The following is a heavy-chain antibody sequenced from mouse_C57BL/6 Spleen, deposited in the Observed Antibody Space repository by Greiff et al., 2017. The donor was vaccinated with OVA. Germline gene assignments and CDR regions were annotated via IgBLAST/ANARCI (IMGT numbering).Heavy chain of an antibody. CDR2: IDPSDSET. Sequence: QVQLQQPGAELVRPGSLVKLSCKASGYTFTSYWMHWVKQRPIQGLEWIGNIDPSDSETHYNQKFKDKATLTVDKSSSTAYMQLSSLTSEDSAVYYCARVVEWYFDVWGTGTTVTVSS. V-gene: IGHV1-52*01. J-gene: IGHJ1*03. D-gene: IGHD1-1*01. CDR1: GYTFTSYW. CDR3: ARVVEWYFDV.